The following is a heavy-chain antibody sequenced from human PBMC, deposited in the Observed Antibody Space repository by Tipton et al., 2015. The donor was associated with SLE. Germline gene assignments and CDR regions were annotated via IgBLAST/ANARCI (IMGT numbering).Heavy chain of an antibody. D-gene: IGHD2-2*01. CDR2: IYYSWST. V-gene: IGHV4-59*05. Sequence: TLSLTCTVSGGSISSYYWSWIRQPPGKGLEWIGSIYYSWSTYYNPSLKSRVTISVDTSKNQFSLKLSSVTAADTAVYYCARRYASAYFDYWGQGTLVTVSS. CDR3: ARRYASAYFDY. CDR1: GGSISSYY. J-gene: IGHJ4*02.